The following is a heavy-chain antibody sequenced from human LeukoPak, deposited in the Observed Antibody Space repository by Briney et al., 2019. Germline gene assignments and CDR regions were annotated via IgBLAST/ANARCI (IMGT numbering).Heavy chain of an antibody. CDR3: ASATLVGPMAY. CDR1: GYTFTSYY. Sequence: ASVKVSCRASGYTFTSYYMHWVRQAPGQGLEWMGIINPSGGSTSYAQKFQGRVTMTRDTSTSTVYMELSSLRSEVTAVYYCASATLVGPMAYWGQGTLVTVSS. D-gene: IGHD2-2*01. V-gene: IGHV1-46*01. J-gene: IGHJ4*02. CDR2: INPSGGST.